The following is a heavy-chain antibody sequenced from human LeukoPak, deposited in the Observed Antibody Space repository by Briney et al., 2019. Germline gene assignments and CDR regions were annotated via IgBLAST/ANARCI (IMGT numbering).Heavy chain of an antibody. V-gene: IGHV3-23*01. D-gene: IGHD1-26*01. CDR3: TAGGATSFDY. CDR1: GFTFSSYA. CDR2: ISGSGGST. Sequence: GGSLRLSCAASGFTFSSYAMNWVRQAPGKGLEWVSTISGSGGSTYYADSVKGRCTISRDNAKNSLFLHMNSLRAEDTAVYYCTAGGATSFDYWGQGTLVTVSS. J-gene: IGHJ4*02.